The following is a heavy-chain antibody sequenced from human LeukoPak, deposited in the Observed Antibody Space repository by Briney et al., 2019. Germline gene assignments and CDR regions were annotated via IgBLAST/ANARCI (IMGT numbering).Heavy chain of an antibody. V-gene: IGHV3-66*01. CDR1: GFIVITNY. CDR2: LYSGSYA. Sequence: GGALRLFCAASGFIVITNYLGWVRQPPGKGLEWVSVLYSGSYANYADSVKGRFTISRDNSKNTLYLQMNSLRAEDTAVYYCARDDLINWGQGTLVTVSS. J-gene: IGHJ4*02. CDR3: ARDDLIN. D-gene: IGHD3/OR15-3a*01.